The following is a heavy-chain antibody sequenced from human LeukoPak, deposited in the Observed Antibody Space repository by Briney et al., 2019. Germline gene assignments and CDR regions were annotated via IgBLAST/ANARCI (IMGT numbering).Heavy chain of an antibody. D-gene: IGHD4-17*01. J-gene: IGHJ4*02. V-gene: IGHV1-69*13. Sequence: GASVKVSRKASGGTFSSYAISWVRQAPGQGLERMGGIIPIFGTANYAQKFQGRVTITADESTSTAYMELSSLRSEDTAVYYCARATYGDYTPFDYWGQGTLVTVSS. CDR3: ARATYGDYTPFDY. CDR2: IIPIFGTA. CDR1: GGTFSSYA.